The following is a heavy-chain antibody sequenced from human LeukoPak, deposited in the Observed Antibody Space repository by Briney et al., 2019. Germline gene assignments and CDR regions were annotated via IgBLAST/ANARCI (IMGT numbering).Heavy chain of an antibody. CDR1: GGSISSYY. CDR2: IYYSGST. D-gene: IGHD4-17*01. Sequence: SETLSLTCTVSGGSISSYYWSWIRQPPGKGLEWIGYIYYSGSTNYNPSLKSRVTISVDTSKNQFSLKLSSVTAADTAVYYCASNPAVTTMFAFDIWGQGTMVTVSS. V-gene: IGHV4-59*01. CDR3: ASNPAVTTMFAFDI. J-gene: IGHJ3*02.